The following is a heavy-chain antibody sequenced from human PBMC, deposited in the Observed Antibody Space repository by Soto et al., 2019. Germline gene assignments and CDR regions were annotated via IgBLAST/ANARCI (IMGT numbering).Heavy chain of an antibody. J-gene: IGHJ5*02. CDR2: IYHSGST. Sequence: QVQLQESGPGLVKPLGTLSLTCAVSSGSISSSNWWSWVRQPPGKGLEWIGEIYHSGSTNYNPSLKSRVTISVDKSKNQFSLKLSSVTAADTAVYYCARVPRIAAAGTLLVFDPWGQGTLVTVSS. V-gene: IGHV4-4*02. D-gene: IGHD6-13*01. CDR1: SGSISSSNW. CDR3: ARVPRIAAAGTLLVFDP.